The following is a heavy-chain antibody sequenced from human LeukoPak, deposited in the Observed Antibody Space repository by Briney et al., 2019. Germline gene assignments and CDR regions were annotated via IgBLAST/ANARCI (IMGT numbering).Heavy chain of an antibody. D-gene: IGHD1-26*01. V-gene: IGHV4-39*01. CDR1: GGSISSSSYY. CDR3: ARASLVGASNWFDP. CDR2: IYYSGST. Sequence: SETLSLTCTVSGGSISSSSYYWGWIRQPPGKGLEWIGSIYYSGSTYYNPSLKRRVTISVDTSKNQFSLKLSSVTAADTAVYYCARASLVGASNWFDPWGQGTLVTVSS. J-gene: IGHJ5*02.